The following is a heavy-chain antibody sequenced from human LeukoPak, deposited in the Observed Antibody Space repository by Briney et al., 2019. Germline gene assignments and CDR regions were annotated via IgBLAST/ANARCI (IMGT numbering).Heavy chain of an antibody. D-gene: IGHD3-9*01. CDR2: IKSKTDGGTT. J-gene: IGHJ4*02. CDR1: GFTFSNAW. V-gene: IGHV3-15*01. Sequence: GGSPRLSCAASGFTFSNAWMSWVRQAPGKGLEWVGRIKSKTDGGTTDYAAPVKGRFTISRDDSKTTLYLQMNSLKTEDTAVYYCTTDGQRYRRFDYWGQGTLVTVSS. CDR3: TTDGQRYRRFDY.